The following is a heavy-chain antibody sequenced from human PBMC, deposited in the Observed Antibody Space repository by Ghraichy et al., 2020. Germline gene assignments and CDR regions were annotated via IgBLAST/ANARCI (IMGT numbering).Heavy chain of an antibody. D-gene: IGHD3-10*01. V-gene: IGHV3-23*01. CDR1: GFTFRSYA. CDR2: VSPSGSDT. J-gene: IGHJ4*02. CDR3: AKKMLVGDLHHFFDF. Sequence: GGSLRLSCAASGFTFRSYAMTWVRQAPGKGLEWVSGVSPSGSDTFYADSVKGRFTISRDNSNNTLYLQMSSLRAEDTAVYYCAKKMLVGDLHHFFDFWGRGTLVSVSS.